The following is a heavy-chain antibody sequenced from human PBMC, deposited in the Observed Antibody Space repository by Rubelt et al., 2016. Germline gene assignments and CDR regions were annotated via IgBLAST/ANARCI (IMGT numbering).Heavy chain of an antibody. J-gene: IGHJ4*02. D-gene: IGHD6-19*01. CDR1: GFSLTTSGMC. CDR3: AHKLNSGLDH. Sequence: QVTLRESGPALMKPTQTLTLTCTFSGFSLTTSGMCVNWIRQPPGKALEWLARIDWDDDKRYSPSLKNRLTITKDTSKTQVVLTMTNMNPVDTASYHCAHKLNSGLDHWGQGTLVTVSS. CDR2: IDWDDDK. V-gene: IGHV2-5*08.